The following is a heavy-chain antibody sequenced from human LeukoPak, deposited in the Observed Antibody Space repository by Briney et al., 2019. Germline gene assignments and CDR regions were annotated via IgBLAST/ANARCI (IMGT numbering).Heavy chain of an antibody. J-gene: IGHJ6*03. CDR3: ARAPAFADSSSWSLGFYYYYYYMDV. CDR2: INPNSGGT. Sequence: GASVKVSCKASGYTFTGYYLHWVRQAPGQGLEWMGWINPNSGGTNYAQKFQGRVTITRNTSISTAYMELSSLRSEDTAVYYCARAPAFADSSSWSLGFYYYYYYMDVWGKGTTVTVSS. CDR1: GYTFTGYY. D-gene: IGHD6-13*01. V-gene: IGHV1-2*02.